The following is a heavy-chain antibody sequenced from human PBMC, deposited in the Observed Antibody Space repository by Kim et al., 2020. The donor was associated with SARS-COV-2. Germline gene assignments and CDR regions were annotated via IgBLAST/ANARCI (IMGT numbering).Heavy chain of an antibody. CDR2: IYYSGRT. CDR1: GGSVNSVRYY. CDR3: ARGAYFGSGSYNGLDV. V-gene: IGHV4-61*01. Sequence: SETLSLTCTVSGGSVNSVRYYWSWIRQSPGKGLEWIGNIYYSGRTDYNPSLKSRVTLSGDTSKNQLSLKLSSVTAADTAVYYCARGAYFGSGSYNGLDV. D-gene: IGHD3-10*01. J-gene: IGHJ6*01.